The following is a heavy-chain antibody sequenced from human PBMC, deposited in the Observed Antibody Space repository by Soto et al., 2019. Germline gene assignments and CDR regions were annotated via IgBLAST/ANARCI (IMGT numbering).Heavy chain of an antibody. Sequence: QAQLVQSGAEVKKPGSSVRLSCSTSGGSFSSYTLSWVRQAPGQGLEWMGRIIPVLTITDYAQKFRGRITIAAGKSSNTAYMELTSLRPDDTAVYYCARRRYCGADCYKNYYFGMDVWGQGTKGTVSS. CDR2: IIPVLTIT. CDR3: ARRRYCGADCYKNYYFGMDV. J-gene: IGHJ6*02. V-gene: IGHV1-69*02. D-gene: IGHD2-21*02. CDR1: GGSFSSYT.